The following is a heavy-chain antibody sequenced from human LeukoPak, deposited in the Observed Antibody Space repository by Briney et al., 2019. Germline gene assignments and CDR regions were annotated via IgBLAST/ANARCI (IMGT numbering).Heavy chain of an antibody. D-gene: IGHD3-22*01. CDR2: TYYSGST. Sequence: SETLSLTCTVSGGSISSYYWSWIRQPPGKGLEWIGYTYYSGSTNYNPSLKSRVTISVDTSKNQFSLKLSSVTAADTAVYYCARDYYDSSGRRHFDYWGQGTLVTVSS. J-gene: IGHJ4*02. V-gene: IGHV4-59*01. CDR1: GGSISSYY. CDR3: ARDYYDSSGRRHFDY.